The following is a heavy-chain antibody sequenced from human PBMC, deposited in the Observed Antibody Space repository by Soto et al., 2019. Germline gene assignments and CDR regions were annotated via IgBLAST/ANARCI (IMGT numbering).Heavy chain of an antibody. J-gene: IGHJ5*02. Sequence: QVQLVQSGGEVKKPGSSVRVSCRTSGGTFKNYGFSWVRQAPGQGLEWMGGIIPMYGIANYGQIFQGRLTITADESTNTAYMDLSSLKSEDTAVYYCAGEVGGTCFHLWGQGTQVNVSS. D-gene: IGHD1-26*01. CDR3: AGEVGGTCFHL. V-gene: IGHV1-69*12. CDR1: GGTFKNYG. CDR2: IIPMYGIA.